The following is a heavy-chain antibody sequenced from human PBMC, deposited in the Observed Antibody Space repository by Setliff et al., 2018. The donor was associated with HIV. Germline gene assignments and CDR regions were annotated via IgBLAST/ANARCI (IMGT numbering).Heavy chain of an antibody. CDR2: INHSGNT. CDR1: GGSISSSSYH. D-gene: IGHD1-26*01. J-gene: IGHJ4*02. V-gene: IGHV4-39*07. Sequence: SETLSLTCTVSGGSISSSSYHWSWIRQPPGKGLEWIGEINHSGNTNYKPSLKSRVTISLDTSKNQFSLKLRSVTAADTAVYYCAKGGPIVGATFFDYWGQGTLVTVSS. CDR3: AKGGPIVGATFFDY.